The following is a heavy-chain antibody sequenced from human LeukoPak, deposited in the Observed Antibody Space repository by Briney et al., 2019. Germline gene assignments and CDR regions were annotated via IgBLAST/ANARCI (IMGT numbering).Heavy chain of an antibody. V-gene: IGHV1-69*13. D-gene: IGHD2-2*01. CDR1: GGTFSSYA. CDR3: AQSPDIVVVPAVFWFER. Sequence: SVKVSCKASGGTFSSYAISWVRQAPGQGLEWMGGIIPIFGTANYAQKFQGRVTITADESTSTAYMELSSLRSEDTAVYYCAQSPDIVVVPAVFWFERWGQGTLVTVS. J-gene: IGHJ5*02. CDR2: IIPIFGTA.